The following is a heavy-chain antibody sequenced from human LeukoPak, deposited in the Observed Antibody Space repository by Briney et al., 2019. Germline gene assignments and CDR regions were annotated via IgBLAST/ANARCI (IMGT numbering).Heavy chain of an antibody. CDR2: ISHSGGST. V-gene: IGHV3-23*01. CDR3: AKAPPGIAAAGHFDY. Sequence: GGSLRLSCAASGFTFSSYAMSWVRQAPGKGLEWVSAISHSGGSTFYADSVKGRFTVSRDSSKNTLYLQMNSLRAEDTAVYYCAKAPPGIAAAGHFDYWGQGTLVTVSS. CDR1: GFTFSSYA. D-gene: IGHD6-13*01. J-gene: IGHJ4*02.